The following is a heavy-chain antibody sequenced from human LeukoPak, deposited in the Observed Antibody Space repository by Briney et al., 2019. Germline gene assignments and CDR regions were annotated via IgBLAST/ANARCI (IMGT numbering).Heavy chain of an antibody. Sequence: SETLSLTCAVYGGSFSGYYWSWIRQPPGKGLEWIGEINHRGSTNYNPPLKSRVTISVDTSKNQFSLKLSSVTAADTAVYYCASRDTATGLDWGQGTLVTVSS. CDR3: ASRDTATGLD. CDR1: GGSFSGYY. D-gene: IGHD5-18*01. CDR2: INHRGST. J-gene: IGHJ4*02. V-gene: IGHV4-34*01.